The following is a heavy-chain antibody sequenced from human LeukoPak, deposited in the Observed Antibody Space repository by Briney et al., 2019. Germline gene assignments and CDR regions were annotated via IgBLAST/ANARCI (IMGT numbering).Heavy chain of an antibody. CDR3: ARELGVVVPATPG. CDR1: GFTFSSYS. CDR2: ISSSSSYI. V-gene: IGHV3-21*01. Sequence: GGSLRLSCAASGFTFSSYSMNWVRQAPGKGLEWVSCISSSSSYIYYADSVKGRFTISRDNAKNSLYLQMNSLRAEDTAVYYCARELGVVVPATPGWGQGTLVTVSS. D-gene: IGHD2-2*01. J-gene: IGHJ4*02.